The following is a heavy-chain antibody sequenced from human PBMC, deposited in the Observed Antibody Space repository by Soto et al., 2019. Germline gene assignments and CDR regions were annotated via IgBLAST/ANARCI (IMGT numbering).Heavy chain of an antibody. CDR2: IYYSGST. CDR3: ARRYGDYNLDY. Sequence: PSETLSLTCTVSGGSISSSSYYWGWIRQPPGKGLEWIASIYYSGSTYYNPSLKSRVTISVDTSKNQFSLKLSSVTAADTAVYYCARRYGDYNLDYWGQGTLVTV. CDR1: GGSISSSSYY. J-gene: IGHJ4*02. D-gene: IGHD4-17*01. V-gene: IGHV4-39*01.